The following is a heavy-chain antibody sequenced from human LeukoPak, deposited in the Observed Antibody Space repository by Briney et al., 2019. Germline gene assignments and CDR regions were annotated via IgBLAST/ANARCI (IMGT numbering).Heavy chain of an antibody. CDR2: IYYSGST. CDR3: ARDGIEMATMDAFDI. Sequence: PSETLSLTCTVSGASISSYYWSWIRQPPGKGLEWIGYIYYSGSTNYNPPLKSRVIISVDTSKNQFSLKLSSVTAADTAVYYCARDGIEMATMDAFDIWGQGTMVTVSS. V-gene: IGHV4-59*12. CDR1: GASISSYY. J-gene: IGHJ3*02. D-gene: IGHD5-24*01.